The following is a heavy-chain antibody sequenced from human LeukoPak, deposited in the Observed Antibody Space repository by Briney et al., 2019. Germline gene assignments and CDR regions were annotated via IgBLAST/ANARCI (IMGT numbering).Heavy chain of an antibody. CDR1: RYTFTRYG. J-gene: IGHJ6*02. CDR2: INAYNGKT. Sequence: ASVNVSCKASRYTFTRYGISWLRQAPGQGLEWMGWINAYNGKTNYAQKLQGSVTMTTDTSTSKAYMELRSLRSDDTAVYYCARWYYDILTGYHRGYYYGMDVWGQGTTVTVSS. V-gene: IGHV1-18*01. D-gene: IGHD3-9*01. CDR3: ARWYYDILTGYHRGYYYGMDV.